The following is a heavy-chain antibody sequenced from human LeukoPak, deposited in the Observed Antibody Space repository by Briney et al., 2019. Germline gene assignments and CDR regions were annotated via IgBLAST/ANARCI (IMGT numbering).Heavy chain of an antibody. V-gene: IGHV1-2*02. Sequence: GASVKVSCKASGYTFTGYYMHWVRQAPGQGLEWMGWINPNSGGTNYAQKFQGRVTMTRDTSISTAYMELSRLRSDDTAVYYCARGTDPLMVRGPPNYWGQGTLVTVSS. CDR1: GYTFTGYY. D-gene: IGHD3-10*01. J-gene: IGHJ4*02. CDR2: INPNSGGT. CDR3: ARGTDPLMVRGPPNY.